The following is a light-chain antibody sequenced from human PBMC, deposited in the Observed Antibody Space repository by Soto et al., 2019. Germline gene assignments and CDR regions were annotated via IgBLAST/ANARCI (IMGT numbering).Light chain of an antibody. J-gene: IGKJ1*01. Sequence: DIQMTQSPSSQYASVGDRVTITCRASQSISSYLNWYQQKPGKAPKLLIYAASSFQSGVPSRFSGSGSGTEFTLTISSLQPDDFATYYCQEYNTWPWTFGQGTKVDIK. V-gene: IGKV1-39*02. CDR1: QSISSY. CDR2: AAS. CDR3: QEYNTWPWT.